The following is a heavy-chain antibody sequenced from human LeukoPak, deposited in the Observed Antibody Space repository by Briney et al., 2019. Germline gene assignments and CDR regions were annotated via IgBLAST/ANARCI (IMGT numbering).Heavy chain of an antibody. J-gene: IGHJ6*02. CDR1: GGSFSGYY. V-gene: IGHV4-34*01. Sequence: PSETLSLTCAVYGGSFSGYYWSWIRQPPGKGLEWIGEINHSGSTNYNPSLKSRVTISVDTSKNQFSLKLSSVTAADTAVYYCARGRCSSTSCYSGIYYYYGMDVWGQGTTVTVSS. D-gene: IGHD2-2*02. CDR3: ARGRCSSTSCYSGIYYYYGMDV. CDR2: INHSGST.